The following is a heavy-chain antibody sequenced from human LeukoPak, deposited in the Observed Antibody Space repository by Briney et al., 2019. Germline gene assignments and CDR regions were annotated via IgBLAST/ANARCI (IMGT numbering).Heavy chain of an antibody. V-gene: IGHV3-11*01. CDR1: GFTFSDYY. D-gene: IGHD3-9*01. CDR2: ISSSGSTI. Sequence: GGSLRLSCAASGFTFSDYYMSWIRQAPGKGLEWVSYISSSGSTIYYADSVKGRFTISRDNAKNSLYLQMNSLRAEDTAVYYCAKVKPYYDILTGYPPTGFDYWGQGTLVTVSS. CDR3: AKVKPYYDILTGYPPTGFDY. J-gene: IGHJ4*02.